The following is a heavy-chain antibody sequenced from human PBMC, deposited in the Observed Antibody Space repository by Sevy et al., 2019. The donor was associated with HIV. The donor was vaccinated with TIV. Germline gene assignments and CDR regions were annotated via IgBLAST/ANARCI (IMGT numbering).Heavy chain of an antibody. Sequence: GGSLRLSCAASGFTFNDSAMYWVRQAPGKGLEWVSGINWNSGSIGYGDSVKGRFTISRDNAKNSLYLQMNSLRVEDTAFYYCAKGYDLDYWGQGTLVTVSS. V-gene: IGHV3-9*01. CDR1: GFTFNDSA. CDR3: AKGYDLDY. D-gene: IGHD3-16*01. CDR2: INWNSGSI. J-gene: IGHJ4*02.